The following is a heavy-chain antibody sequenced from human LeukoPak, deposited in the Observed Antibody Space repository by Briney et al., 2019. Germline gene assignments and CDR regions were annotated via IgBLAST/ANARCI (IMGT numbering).Heavy chain of an antibody. CDR2: ISGSGGST. D-gene: IGHD1-26*01. CDR3: AKVSGSYFDY. Sequence: PGGSLRLSCAASGFTFSSYGMSWVRQAPGKGLDWVSAISGSGGSTYYADSVKGRFTISRDNSKNTLYLQMNSLRAEDTAVYYCAKVSGSYFDYWGQGTLVTVSS. CDR1: GFTFSSYG. V-gene: IGHV3-23*01. J-gene: IGHJ4*02.